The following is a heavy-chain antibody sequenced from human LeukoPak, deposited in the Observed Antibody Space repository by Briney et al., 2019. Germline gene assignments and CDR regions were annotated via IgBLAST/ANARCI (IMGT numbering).Heavy chain of an antibody. J-gene: IGHJ4*02. CDR1: GFSFGSHP. V-gene: IGHV3-23*01. Sequence: GGSLRLSCAASGFSFGSHPMNWVRQAPGKGLEWVSGITGSGDYTYYIDSVQGRFTISRDNSKNKLFLQMNSLRAEDTAVYYCARGVMAARLYYFDYWGRGILVTVSS. CDR2: ITGSGDYT. D-gene: IGHD2-21*01. CDR3: ARGVMAARLYYFDY.